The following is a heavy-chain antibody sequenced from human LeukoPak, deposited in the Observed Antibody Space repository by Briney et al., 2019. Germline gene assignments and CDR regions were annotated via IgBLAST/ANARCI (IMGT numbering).Heavy chain of an antibody. CDR1: GGSISTYY. CDR2: IYYRGST. J-gene: IGHJ5*02. CDR3: ARVLTPYYYGSGSFDP. Sequence: SETLSLTCTVSGGSISTYYWSWIRQPPGKGLEWIGYIYYRGSTNYNPSLKSRVTISVEASKNQFSLKLSSVTAADTAVYYCARVLTPYYYGSGSFDPWGQGTLVTVSS. D-gene: IGHD3-10*01. V-gene: IGHV4-59*01.